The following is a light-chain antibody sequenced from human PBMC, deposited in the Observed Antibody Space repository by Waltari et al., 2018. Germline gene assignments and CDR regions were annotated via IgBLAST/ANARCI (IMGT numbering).Light chain of an antibody. CDR2: EVN. J-gene: IGLJ3*02. Sequence: QSALTQPASVSGSPGQSITISCTGTSSDIGYYNHVSWYQQYPGRAPKLMIYEVNIRPSGVSNRLSGSKSDNTASLTISGLQAEDEAHYYCTSYTISTTWVFGGGTKLTVL. CDR1: SSDIGYYNH. CDR3: TSYTISTTWV. V-gene: IGLV2-14*01.